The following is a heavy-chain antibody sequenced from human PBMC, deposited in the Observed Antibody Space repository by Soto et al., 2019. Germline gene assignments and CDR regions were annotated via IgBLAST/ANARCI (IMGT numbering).Heavy chain of an antibody. Sequence: SGPTLVNPTQTLTLTCTFSGFSLTTDGMCVTWIRQPPGKALEWLALIYWDDDKRYSPSLKSRLTITKDTSKNQVVLTMTNMDPVDTATYYCAHGIAVAGRENDNWFDPWGQGTLVTVSS. CDR3: AHGIAVAGRENDNWFDP. CDR2: IYWDDDK. J-gene: IGHJ5*02. CDR1: GFSLTTDGMC. D-gene: IGHD6-19*01. V-gene: IGHV2-5*08.